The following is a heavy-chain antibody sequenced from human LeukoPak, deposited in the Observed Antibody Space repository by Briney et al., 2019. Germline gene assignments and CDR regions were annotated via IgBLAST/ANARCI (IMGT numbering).Heavy chain of an antibody. CDR1: GFTFTSYA. CDR2: ISGSGGST. J-gene: IGHJ4*02. CDR3: AKADQVATTLFDY. Sequence: GGSLRLSCAASGFTFTSYAMTWVRQAPGKGLEWVSAISGSGGSTYYADSVKGRFTISRDNSKNTLYLQMNSLRAEDTAVYYCAKADQVATTLFDYWGQGTLVTVSS. V-gene: IGHV3-23*01. D-gene: IGHD5-12*01.